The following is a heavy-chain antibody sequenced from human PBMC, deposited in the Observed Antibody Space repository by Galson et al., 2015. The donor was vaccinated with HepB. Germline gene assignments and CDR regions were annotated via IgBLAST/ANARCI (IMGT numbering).Heavy chain of an antibody. CDR2: ISWDGGST. V-gene: IGHV3-43*01. CDR1: GFTFDDYT. D-gene: IGHD3-22*01. J-gene: IGHJ4*02. CDR3: AKEGGSSGYYYYIDY. Sequence: SLRLSCAASGFTFDDYTMHWVRQAPGKGLEWVSLISWDGGSTYYADSVKGRFTISRDNSKNSLYLQMNSLRTEDTALYYCAKEGGSSGYYYYIDYWGQGTLVTVSS.